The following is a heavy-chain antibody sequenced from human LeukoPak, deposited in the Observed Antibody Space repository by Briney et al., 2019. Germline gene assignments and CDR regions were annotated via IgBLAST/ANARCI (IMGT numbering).Heavy chain of an antibody. CDR3: ARESSFDITMVRGVIIGLGQNYYYMDV. V-gene: IGHV3-21*01. CDR1: GFTFSTYS. J-gene: IGHJ6*03. Sequence: PGGSLRLSCAASGFTFSTYSMNWVRQAPGKGLEWVSSISSSSIYIYYADSVKGRFTISRDNAKNSLYLQMNSLRAEDTAVYYCARESSFDITMVRGVIIGLGQNYYYMDVWGKGTTVTISS. D-gene: IGHD3-10*01. CDR2: ISSSSIYI.